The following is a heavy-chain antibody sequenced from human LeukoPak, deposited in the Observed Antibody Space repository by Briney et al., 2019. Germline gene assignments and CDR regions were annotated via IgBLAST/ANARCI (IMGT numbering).Heavy chain of an antibody. CDR1: GFPLDSNT. J-gene: IGHJ4*02. CDR3: ARGGSYFDISGYYFY. CDR2: IYSGGST. D-gene: IGHD3-22*01. V-gene: IGHV3-66*01. Sequence: GSLSLSCAASGFPLDSNTMSWVRQAPGKGLEWVSIIYSGGSTSYADSVKGRFTICRDNSKNTLYLQMNSLRTEDTAVYYCARGGSYFDISGYYFYWGQGTLVTVSS.